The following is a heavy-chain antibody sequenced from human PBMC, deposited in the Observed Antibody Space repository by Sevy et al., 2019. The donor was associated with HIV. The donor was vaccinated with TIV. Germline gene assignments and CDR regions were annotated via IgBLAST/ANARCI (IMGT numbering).Heavy chain of an antibody. CDR2: IYYNGHI. D-gene: IGHD1-26*01. CDR1: GGSITSLY. CDR3: AGENAWGRGYS. V-gene: IGHV4-59*08. J-gene: IGHJ4*02. Sequence: SETLSLTCTVSGGSITSLYWDWIRQPPGKGLEWIANIYYNGHINYNPSLKSRVTLSLDTSKNQFSLRLGSVTAADTAMYYCAGENAWGRGYSWGQGTLVTVSS.